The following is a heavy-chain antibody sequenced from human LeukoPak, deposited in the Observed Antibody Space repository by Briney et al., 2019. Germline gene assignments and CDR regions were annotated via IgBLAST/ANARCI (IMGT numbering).Heavy chain of an antibody. D-gene: IGHD3-3*01. J-gene: IGHJ6*02. Sequence: PGGSLRLSCAASGFTFSSYAMHWVRQAPGKGLEWVAVISYDGSNKYYADSVKGRFTISRDNSKNTLHLQMNSLRAEDTAVYYCARGHQDDFWSGYYSLGYYYYGMDVWGQGTTVTVSS. CDR2: ISYDGSNK. V-gene: IGHV3-30-3*01. CDR1: GFTFSSYA. CDR3: ARGHQDDFWSGYYSLGYYYYGMDV.